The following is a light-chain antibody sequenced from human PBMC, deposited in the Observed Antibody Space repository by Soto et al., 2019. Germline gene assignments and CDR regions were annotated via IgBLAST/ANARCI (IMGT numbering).Light chain of an antibody. V-gene: IGKV3-11*01. CDR1: QSVSSY. J-gene: IGKJ3*01. Sequence: EIVLTQSPATLSLSPGERATLSCRASQSVSSYLAWYQQKPGQAPRLLIYDASNGATGIPARFSGSGSGTDFTLTISSLEPEDLAVYYCQQRRTFGPGTKVDIK. CDR3: QQRRT. CDR2: DAS.